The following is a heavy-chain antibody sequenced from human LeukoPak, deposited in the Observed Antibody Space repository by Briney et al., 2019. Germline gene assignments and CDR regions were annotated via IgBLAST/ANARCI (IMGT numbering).Heavy chain of an antibody. CDR2: INHSGST. CDR3: ARGKGLRTMVRGVIWYYFDY. D-gene: IGHD3-10*01. CDR1: SESFSAYY. V-gene: IGHV4-34*01. J-gene: IGHJ4*02. Sequence: SETLSLTCAVYSESFSAYYWSWIRQPPGKGLEWIGEINHSGSTNYNPSLKGRVTISVDTSKNQFSLKLSSVTAADTAVYYCARGKGLRTMVRGVIWYYFDYWGQGTLVTVSS.